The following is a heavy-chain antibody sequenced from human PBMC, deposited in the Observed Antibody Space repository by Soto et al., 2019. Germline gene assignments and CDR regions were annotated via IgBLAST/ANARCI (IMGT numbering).Heavy chain of an antibody. CDR1: GFTFSSYA. J-gene: IGHJ4*02. D-gene: IGHD3-10*01. V-gene: IGHV3-23*01. CDR3: AKDLYGSGSYDY. CDR2: ISGSGGST. Sequence: EVQLLESGGGLVQPGGSLRLSCAASGFTFSSYAMSWVRQAPGKGLEWVSAISGSGGSTYYADAVKGRFTISRDNSKNTLYLQMNSLRAEDTAVYYCAKDLYGSGSYDYWGQGTLVTVSS.